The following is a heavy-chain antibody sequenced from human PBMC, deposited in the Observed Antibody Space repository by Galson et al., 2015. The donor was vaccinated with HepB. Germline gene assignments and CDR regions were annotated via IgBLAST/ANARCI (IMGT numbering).Heavy chain of an antibody. D-gene: IGHD2-2*01. Sequence: LSLTCTVSGGSVSSGGYYWSWIRQHPGKGLEWIGYIYYSGSTYYNPSLKSRVTISVDTSKNQFSLKLSSVTAADTAVYYCARDRGAHGYCSSTSCPNGYYMDVWGKGTTVTVSS. V-gene: IGHV4-31*03. CDR2: IYYSGST. J-gene: IGHJ6*03. CDR1: GGSVSSGGYY. CDR3: ARDRGAHGYCSSTSCPNGYYMDV.